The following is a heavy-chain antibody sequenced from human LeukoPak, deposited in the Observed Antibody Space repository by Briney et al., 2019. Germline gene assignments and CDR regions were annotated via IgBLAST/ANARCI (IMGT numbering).Heavy chain of an antibody. V-gene: IGHV1-18*01. CDR1: GYSFTRYG. Sequence: GASVKVSCKASGYSFTRYGISWVRQAPGQGLEWMGWISAYNGNTNYAQKLQGRVTMTTDTSTSTAYMELRSLRSDDTAVYYCARGPNRYFDWLLFLDYWGQGTLVTVSS. CDR3: ARGPNRYFDWLLFLDY. CDR2: ISAYNGNT. J-gene: IGHJ4*02. D-gene: IGHD3-9*01.